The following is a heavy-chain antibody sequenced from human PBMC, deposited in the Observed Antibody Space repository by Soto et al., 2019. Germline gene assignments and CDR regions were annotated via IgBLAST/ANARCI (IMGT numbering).Heavy chain of an antibody. Sequence: PVNGSCKTSVDRLSSYAISWLRQAPGQGLEWMGAIIPLFGTADYAQKFQGRVTITADESTSTAYMELSSLRSEDTAVYYCARPKGSYSSGYYYFDYWGQGTLVTVSS. J-gene: IGHJ4*02. CDR1: VDRLSSYA. CDR3: ARPKGSYSSGYYYFDY. D-gene: IGHD6-19*01. CDR2: IIPLFGTA. V-gene: IGHV1-69*13.